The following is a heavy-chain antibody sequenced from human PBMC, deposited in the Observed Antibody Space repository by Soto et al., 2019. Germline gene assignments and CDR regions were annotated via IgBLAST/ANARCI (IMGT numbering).Heavy chain of an antibody. Sequence: ASETLSLTCTVSRGSISSYYWSWIRQPPGKGLEWLGYVYYSGSAIYNPSLNSRVTISVDTSKNQFSLKLSSVTAADTAMYYCARGHSDFDYWGQGTPVTV. CDR3: ARGHSDFDY. V-gene: IGHV4-59*01. D-gene: IGHD2-21*01. CDR1: RGSISSYY. CDR2: VYYSGSA. J-gene: IGHJ4*02.